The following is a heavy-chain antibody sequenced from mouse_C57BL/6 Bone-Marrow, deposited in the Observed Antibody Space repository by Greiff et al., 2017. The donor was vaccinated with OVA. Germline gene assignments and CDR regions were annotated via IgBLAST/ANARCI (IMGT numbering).Heavy chain of an antibody. Sequence: EVQLQQSGPELVKPGASVKISCKASGYTFTDYYMNWVKQSHGKSLEWIGDINPNNGGTSYNQKFKGKATLTVDKSSSTAYMELRSLTSEDSAVYYCARSYYYGSSGYYYAMDYWGQGTSVTVSS. CDR2: INPNNGGT. J-gene: IGHJ4*01. D-gene: IGHD1-1*01. V-gene: IGHV1-26*01. CDR1: GYTFTDYY. CDR3: ARSYYYGSSGYYYAMDY.